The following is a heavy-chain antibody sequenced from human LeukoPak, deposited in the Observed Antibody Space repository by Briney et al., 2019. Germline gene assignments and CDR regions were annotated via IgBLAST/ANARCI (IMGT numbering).Heavy chain of an antibody. CDR3: ARDLGYCSSTSCADYFDY. V-gene: IGHV4-59*01. D-gene: IGHD2-2*03. Sequence: PSETLPLTCTVSGGSIGSFYWSWIRQPPGKGLEWIGNIYYSGSTSYNPSLKSRVTISVDTSKNQFSLKLNSVTAADTAVHYCARDLGYCSSTSCADYFDYWGQGTLVTVSS. CDR1: GGSIGSFY. CDR2: IYYSGST. J-gene: IGHJ4*02.